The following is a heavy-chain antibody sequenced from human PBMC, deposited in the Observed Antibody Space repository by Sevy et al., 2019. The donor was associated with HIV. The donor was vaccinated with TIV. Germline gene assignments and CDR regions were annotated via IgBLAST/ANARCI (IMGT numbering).Heavy chain of an antibody. D-gene: IGHD4-17*01. J-gene: IGHJ4*02. CDR2: INHSGST. Sequence: SETLSLTCAVYGGSFSGYYWSWIRQPPGKGLEWIGEINHSGSTNYDPSLKSRVTISVDTSKNQFSLKLSSVTAADTAVYYCARGLYSDYDFDYRGQGTLVTVSS. V-gene: IGHV4-34*01. CDR1: GGSFSGYY. CDR3: ARGLYSDYDFDY.